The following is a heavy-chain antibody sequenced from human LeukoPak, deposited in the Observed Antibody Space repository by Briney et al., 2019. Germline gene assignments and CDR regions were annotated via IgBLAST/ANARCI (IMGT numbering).Heavy chain of an antibody. CDR3: ARDSVFSGGSGSLFDY. J-gene: IGHJ4*02. CDR2: ISSSGSTI. Sequence: GGSLRLSCAASGFTFSSYEMNWVRQAPGKGLEWVSYISSSGSTIYYADSVKGRFTISRDNAKNSLYLQMNSLRAEDTAVYYCARDSVFSGGSGSLFDYWGQGTLVTVSS. CDR1: GFTFSSYE. D-gene: IGHD3-10*01. V-gene: IGHV3-48*03.